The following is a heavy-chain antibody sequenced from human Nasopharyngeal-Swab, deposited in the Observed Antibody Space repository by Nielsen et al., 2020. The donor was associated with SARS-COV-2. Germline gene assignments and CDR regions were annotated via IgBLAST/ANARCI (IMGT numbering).Heavy chain of an antibody. Sequence: GESLKISCAASGFTVSSQYMNWVRQAPGKGLEWVSLIYSGGDTDYADSVKGRFIISRDNSKNTLYLQMNSLRAEDTAVYYCAKDPHSYYYGSGSSYFDYWGQGTLVTVSS. CDR1: GFTVSSQY. D-gene: IGHD3-10*01. CDR2: IYSGGDT. CDR3: AKDPHSYYYGSGSSYFDY. J-gene: IGHJ4*02. V-gene: IGHV3-53*01.